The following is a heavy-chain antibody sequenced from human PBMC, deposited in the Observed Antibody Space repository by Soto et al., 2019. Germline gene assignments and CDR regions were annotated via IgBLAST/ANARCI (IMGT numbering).Heavy chain of an antibody. CDR2: ISAYNGNT. D-gene: IGHD2-15*01. J-gene: IGHJ5*02. V-gene: IGHV1-18*01. Sequence: ASVKVSCKASGYTFTSYGISWVRQAPGQGLEWMGWISAYNGNTNYAQKLQGRVTMTTDTSTSTAYMELRSLRSDDTAVYYCARAIYIVVVVAATEYNWFDPWGQGTLVTSPQ. CDR1: GYTFTSYG. CDR3: ARAIYIVVVVAATEYNWFDP.